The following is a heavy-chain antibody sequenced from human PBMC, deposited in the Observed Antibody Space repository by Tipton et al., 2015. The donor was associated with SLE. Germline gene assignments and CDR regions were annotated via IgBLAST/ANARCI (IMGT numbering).Heavy chain of an antibody. CDR3: ARGGYYYGSGSLDY. V-gene: IGHV4-4*02. Sequence: TLSLTCAVSGGAISSSNWWSWVRQPPGKGLEWIGEIYHSGSTNYNPSLKSRVTISVDKSKNQFSLKLSSVTAADTAVYYCARGGYYYGSGSLDYWGQGTLVTVSS. CDR1: GGAISSSNW. J-gene: IGHJ4*02. CDR2: IYHSGST. D-gene: IGHD3-10*01.